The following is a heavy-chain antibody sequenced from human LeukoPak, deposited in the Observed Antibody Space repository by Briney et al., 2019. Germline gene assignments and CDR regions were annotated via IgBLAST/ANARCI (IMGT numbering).Heavy chain of an antibody. D-gene: IGHD3-3*01. CDR2: INPNSGGT. V-gene: IGHV1-2*02. Sequence: ASVKVSCKASGYTFTGYYMHWVRQAPGQGLEWMGWINPNSGGTNYAQKFQGRVTMTRDTSISTAYMELSRLRSDDTAVYYCASSAPPSLEWLNGLAFDIWGQGTMVTVSS. CDR1: GYTFTGYY. J-gene: IGHJ3*02. CDR3: ASSAPPSLEWLNGLAFDI.